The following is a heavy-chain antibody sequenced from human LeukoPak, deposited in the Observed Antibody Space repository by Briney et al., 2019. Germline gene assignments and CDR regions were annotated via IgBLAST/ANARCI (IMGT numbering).Heavy chain of an antibody. CDR3: ATLTTVTTH. CDR2: IYYSGST. Sequence: SETLSLTCTVSGGSISGYYWSWIRQPPGKGLEWIGYIYYSGSTNYNPSLKSRVTISVDTSKNQFSLKLSSVTAADTAVYYCATLTTVTTHWGQGTLVTVSS. CDR1: GGSISGYY. D-gene: IGHD4-17*01. J-gene: IGHJ4*02. V-gene: IGHV4-59*01.